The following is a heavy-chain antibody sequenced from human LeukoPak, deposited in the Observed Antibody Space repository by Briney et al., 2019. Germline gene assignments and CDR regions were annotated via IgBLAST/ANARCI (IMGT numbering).Heavy chain of an antibody. CDR2: IIPILGIA. Sequence: ASVKVSCKASGGTFSSYTIGWVRQAPGQGLEWMGRIIPILGIANYAQKFQGRVTITADKSTSTAYMELSSLRSEDTAVYYCARGTVVVPADYWGQGTLVTVSS. CDR3: ARGTVVVPADY. CDR1: GGTFSSYT. D-gene: IGHD2-2*01. J-gene: IGHJ4*02. V-gene: IGHV1-69*02.